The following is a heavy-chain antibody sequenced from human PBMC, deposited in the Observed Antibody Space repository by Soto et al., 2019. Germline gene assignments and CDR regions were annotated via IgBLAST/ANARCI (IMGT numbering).Heavy chain of an antibody. J-gene: IGHJ6*02. V-gene: IGHV1-69*13. CDR3: ARGLRTGNYGMDV. Sequence: SVKVSCKASGGTFDNYAASWVRQAPGQGLEWMGGIVPMFETVNYAQRFQGRLTIAADESTSTAYMELTSLTSTDTAIYFCARGLRTGNYGMDVWGQGTTVTVSS. CDR1: GGTFDNYA. CDR2: IVPMFETV.